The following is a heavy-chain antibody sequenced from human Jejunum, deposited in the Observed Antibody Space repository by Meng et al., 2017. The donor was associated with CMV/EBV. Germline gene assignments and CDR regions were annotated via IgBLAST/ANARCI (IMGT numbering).Heavy chain of an antibody. D-gene: IGHD3-16*02. V-gene: IGHV3-23*01. CDR1: GFAFCSTV. Sequence: EVQVLVSGGDWVQPGGSLRLSCAASGFAFCSTVMGWVRQAPGKGLEWVSAISGTDDSTYYADSVRGRFTISRDTSKNTLYLQMNTLRAEDTAVYYCAKGSGSRSYRFNFWGQGTLDTVSS. CDR2: ISGTDDST. CDR3: AKGSGSRSYRFNF. J-gene: IGHJ4*02.